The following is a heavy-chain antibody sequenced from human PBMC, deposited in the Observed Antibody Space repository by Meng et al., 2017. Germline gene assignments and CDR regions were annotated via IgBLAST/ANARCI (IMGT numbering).Heavy chain of an antibody. CDR1: GYTFTSYA. V-gene: IGHV1-3*01. Sequence: VQVVQAWGEGKRPAASVKVSCKASGYTFTSYAMHWVRQAPGQRLEWMGWINAGNGNTKYSQKFQGRVTITRDTSASTAYMELSSLRSEDTAVYYCARDKLKTFDPWGQGTLVTVSS. J-gene: IGHJ5*02. CDR2: INAGNGNT. CDR3: ARDKLKTFDP.